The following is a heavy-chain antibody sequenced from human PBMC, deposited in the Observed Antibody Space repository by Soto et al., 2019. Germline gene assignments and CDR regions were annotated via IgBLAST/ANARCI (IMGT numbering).Heavy chain of an antibody. CDR2: IYYSGST. Sequence: QVQLQESGPGLVKPSETLSLTCTVSGGSLSSSSWSWIRQPPGKGLEWIGYIYYSGSTNYNPSLTSRVTISVDTSKNQFALKLTSVTAADTAVYFCAKEGGGRDGYNYPDSWGQGALVTVSS. CDR3: AKEGGGRDGYNYPDS. CDR1: GGSLSSSS. V-gene: IGHV4-59*01. D-gene: IGHD5-12*01. J-gene: IGHJ4*02.